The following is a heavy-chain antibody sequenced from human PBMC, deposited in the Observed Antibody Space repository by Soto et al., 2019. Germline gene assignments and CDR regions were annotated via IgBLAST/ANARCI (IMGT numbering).Heavy chain of an antibody. D-gene: IGHD4-17*01. CDR2: IIPIFGTA. V-gene: IGHV1-69*01. Sequence: QVQLVQSGAEVKKPGSSVKVSCKASGGTFSSYAISWVRQAPGQGLEWMGGIIPIFGTANYAQKLQGRVTITADESTSTAYMELRSLGSADTAVYYCARVCPFARDYCGKPPGWYFDYWGQVTLVTVSS. CDR1: GGTFSSYA. CDR3: ARVCPFARDYCGKPPGWYFDY. J-gene: IGHJ4*02.